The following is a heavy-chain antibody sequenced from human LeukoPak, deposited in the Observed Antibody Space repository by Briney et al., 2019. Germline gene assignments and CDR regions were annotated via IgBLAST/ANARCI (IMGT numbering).Heavy chain of an antibody. V-gene: IGHV4-59*01. CDR3: ARLAEEDNWGVLRRYFFDY. J-gene: IGHJ4*02. Sequence: SETLSLTCSVSGGSISNYYWSWIRQPPGKRLEWIGYISYSGTTNYNPSLKSRATISLDMSKNQFSLKVTLMTAADTAVYYCARLAEEDNWGVLRRYFFDYWGQGTLVAVSS. D-gene: IGHD7-27*01. CDR1: GGSISNYY. CDR2: ISYSGTT.